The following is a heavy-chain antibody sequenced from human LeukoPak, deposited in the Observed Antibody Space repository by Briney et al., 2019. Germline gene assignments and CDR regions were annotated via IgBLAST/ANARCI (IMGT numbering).Heavy chain of an antibody. CDR3: ARRSKGRIYYDSSGYYGVRYFDY. CDR1: GWSFSGYY. Sequence: SETLSLTCAVYGWSFSGYYWTWIRQPPGKGLEWIGEISDSGSTNYNPSLKSRVTISVDTSKNQFSLKLSSVTAADTAVYYCARRSKGRIYYDSSGYYGVRYFDYWGQGTLVTVSS. J-gene: IGHJ4*02. V-gene: IGHV4-34*01. D-gene: IGHD3-22*01. CDR2: ISDSGST.